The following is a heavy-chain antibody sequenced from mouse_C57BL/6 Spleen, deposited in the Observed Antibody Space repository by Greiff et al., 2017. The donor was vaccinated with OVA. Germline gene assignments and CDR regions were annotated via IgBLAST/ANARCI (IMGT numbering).Heavy chain of an antibody. J-gene: IGHJ4*01. D-gene: IGHD2-4*01. V-gene: IGHV14-3*01. CDR3: AREDYDYDGYAMDY. CDR2: IDPAHGNT. Sequence: EVKLVESVAELVRPGASVKLSCTASGFNIKNTYMHWVKQRPEQGLEWIGRIDPAHGNTKYAPKFQGQSTITADTSSNTAYLQLSSLTSEDTAIYYCAREDYDYDGYAMDYWGQGTSVTVSS. CDR1: GFNIKNTY.